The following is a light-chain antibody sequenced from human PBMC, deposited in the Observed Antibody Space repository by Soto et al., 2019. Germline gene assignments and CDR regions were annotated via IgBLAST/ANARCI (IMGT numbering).Light chain of an antibody. J-gene: IGKJ4*01. CDR2: AAS. CDR1: QGISNY. CDR3: QKYNSAPPLT. Sequence: DIQMTQSPSSLFASVGARFTITFRASQGISNYLAWYQQKPGKVPKLLIYAASTLQSGVPSRFSGSGSGTDFTLTISSLQPEDVATYYCQKYNSAPPLTFGGGTKVDIK. V-gene: IGKV1-27*01.